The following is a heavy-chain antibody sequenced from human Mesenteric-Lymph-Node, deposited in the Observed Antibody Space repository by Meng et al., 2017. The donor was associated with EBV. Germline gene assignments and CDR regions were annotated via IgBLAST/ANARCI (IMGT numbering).Heavy chain of an antibody. CDR3: VRTSVYSSGFSDF. CDR1: GYTFTNYA. Sequence: VPLVPSGAEGKKPGAPVKVPCKAFGYTFTNYAFHWLRQGPGQGFEWMGWVSAYNGNTEYPQKFQGRVAMTTDTSTTTVYMELRSLRPDDTATYYCVRTSVYSSGFSDFWGQGTLVTVSS. J-gene: IGHJ4*02. D-gene: IGHD6-19*01. V-gene: IGHV1-18*01. CDR2: VSAYNGNT.